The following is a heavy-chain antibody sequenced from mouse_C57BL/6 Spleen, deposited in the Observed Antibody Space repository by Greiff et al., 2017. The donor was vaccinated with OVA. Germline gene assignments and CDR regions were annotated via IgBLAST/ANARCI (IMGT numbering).Heavy chain of an antibody. CDR3: TTEAVLRSPLAY. CDR2: IDPENGDT. J-gene: IGHJ3*01. D-gene: IGHD1-1*01. CDR1: GFNIKDDY. V-gene: IGHV14-4*01. Sequence: EVQLQQSGAELVRPGASVKLSCTASGFNIKDDYMHWVKQRPEQGLEWIGWIDPENGDTEYASKFQGKATITADTSSNTAYLQLSSLTSEDTAVYYCTTEAVLRSPLAYWGQGTLVTVSA.